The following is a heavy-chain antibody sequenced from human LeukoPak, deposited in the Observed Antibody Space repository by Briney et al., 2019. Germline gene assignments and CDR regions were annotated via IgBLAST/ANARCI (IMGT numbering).Heavy chain of an antibody. D-gene: IGHD5-24*01. CDR1: GGSISSAGYY. CDR3: ARQDGYYRHFDY. CDR2: IYYSGNT. V-gene: IGHV4-31*03. J-gene: IGHJ4*02. Sequence: SETLSLTCTVSGGSISSAGYYWSWIRKHPGKGLEWVGYIYYSGNTYYNPSLKSRVTISLDTSKNQFSLKLSSVTAADTAVYFCARQDGYYRHFDYWGQGTLVTVSS.